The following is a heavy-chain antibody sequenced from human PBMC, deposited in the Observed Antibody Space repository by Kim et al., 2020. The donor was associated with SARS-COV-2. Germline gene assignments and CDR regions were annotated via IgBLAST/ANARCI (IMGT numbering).Heavy chain of an antibody. CDR3: ARDAGELLLYFDY. CDR1: GFTFSSYS. D-gene: IGHD3-10*01. Sequence: GGSLRLSCAASGFTFSSYSMNWVRQAPGKGLEWVSSISSSSSYIYYADSVKGRFTISRDNAKNSLYLQMNSLRAEDTAVYYCARDAGELLLYFDYWGQGTLVTVSS. J-gene: IGHJ4*02. V-gene: IGHV3-21*01. CDR2: ISSSSSYI.